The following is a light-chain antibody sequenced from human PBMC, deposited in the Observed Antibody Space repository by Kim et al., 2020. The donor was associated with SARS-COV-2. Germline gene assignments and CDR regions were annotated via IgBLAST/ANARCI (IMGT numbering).Light chain of an antibody. CDR2: DSI. J-gene: IGLJ3*02. CDR1: SSNIGDGY. Sequence: QSVLTQPPSVSAAPGQRISISCSGSSSNIGDGYVSWYQQVPGTAPKLLIYDSIKRPSGIPDRFSGSKSGTSATLDISGLQTGDEADYYCGTWDSSLSAGVFGGGTKVTVL. V-gene: IGLV1-51*01. CDR3: GTWDSSLSAGV.